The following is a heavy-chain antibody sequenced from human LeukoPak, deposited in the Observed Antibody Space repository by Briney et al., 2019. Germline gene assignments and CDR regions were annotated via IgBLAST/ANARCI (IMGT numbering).Heavy chain of an antibody. CDR3: ARGGMVRGDSTFDI. CDR1: GYSISSGYY. J-gene: IGHJ3*02. CDR2: IYHSGST. Sequence: SETLSLTCTVSGYSISSGYYWGWIRQPPGKGLEWIGSIYHSGSTYYNPSLKSRVTISVDTSKNQFSLKLSSVTAADTAVYYCARGGMVRGDSTFDIWGQGTMVTVSS. V-gene: IGHV4-38-2*02. D-gene: IGHD3-10*01.